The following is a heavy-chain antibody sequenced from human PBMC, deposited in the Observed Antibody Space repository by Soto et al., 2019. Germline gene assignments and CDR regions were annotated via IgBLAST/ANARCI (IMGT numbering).Heavy chain of an antibody. V-gene: IGHV4-4*02. CDR3: ARVGITIFGAEAFDP. D-gene: IGHD3-3*01. CDR2: IYHSGST. Sequence: SEPMSLTYAVSSGNISSSNWLSWVRQPPGKGLEWIGEIYHSGSTNYNPSLKSRVTISVDKSKNQFSLKLSSVTAADTAVYYCARVGITIFGAEAFDPWGQGTLVTVSS. J-gene: IGHJ5*02. CDR1: SGNISSSNW.